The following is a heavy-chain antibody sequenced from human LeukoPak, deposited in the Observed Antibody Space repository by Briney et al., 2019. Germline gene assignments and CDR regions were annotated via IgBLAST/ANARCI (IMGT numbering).Heavy chain of an antibody. CDR2: IYHSGST. J-gene: IGHJ4*02. CDR3: ARGPPDSSGWGDY. CDR1: GGSISSGGYY. V-gene: IGHV4-30-2*01. D-gene: IGHD6-19*01. Sequence: MSSQTLSLTCTVSGGSISSGGYYWSWIRQPPGKGLEWIGFIYHSGSTYYNPSLKSRVTISVDTSKNQFSLKLSSVTAADTAVYYCARGPPDSSGWGDYWGQGTLVTVSS.